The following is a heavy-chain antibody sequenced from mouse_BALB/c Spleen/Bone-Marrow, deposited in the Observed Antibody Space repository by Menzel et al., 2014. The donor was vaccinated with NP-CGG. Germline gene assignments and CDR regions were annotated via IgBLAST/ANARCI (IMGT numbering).Heavy chain of an antibody. Sequence: DVQLQESGAELVKPGASVKLSCTASGFNIKDTYMHWVKQRPEQGLEWIRRIDPANGNTKYDPKFQGKATITADTSSNTAYLQLSSLTSEDTAVYYCARTAPENFDYWGQGTTLTVSS. J-gene: IGHJ2*01. CDR3: ARTAPENFDY. V-gene: IGHV14-3*02. CDR2: IDPANGNT. D-gene: IGHD1-2*01. CDR1: GFNIKDTY.